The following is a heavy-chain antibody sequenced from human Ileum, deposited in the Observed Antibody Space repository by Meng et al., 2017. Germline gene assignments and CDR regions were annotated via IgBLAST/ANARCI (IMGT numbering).Heavy chain of an antibody. Sequence: QVQLVQSGAEVKKPGASVKVSCKTSGYTFSRYSISWVRQAPGQGLEWMGWISAYIGSKNYAQKFQGRVTMTTDTSTSTAYMERRSLRSDDTAVYYCARERGSGGGDLDDWGQGTLVTVSS. CDR1: GYTFSRYS. CDR2: ISAYIGSK. CDR3: ARERGSGGGDLDD. D-gene: IGHD3-16*01. V-gene: IGHV1-18*01. J-gene: IGHJ1*01.